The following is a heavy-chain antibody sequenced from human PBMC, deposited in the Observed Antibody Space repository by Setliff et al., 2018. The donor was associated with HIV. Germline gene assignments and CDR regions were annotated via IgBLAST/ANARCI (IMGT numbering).Heavy chain of an antibody. CDR3: ARDQSIAARYLLDP. V-gene: IGHV4-4*02. J-gene: IGHJ5*02. CDR1: RDSITNNYW. CDR2: VRHGGST. D-gene: IGHD6-6*01. Sequence: KASETLSLTCSVSRDSITNNYWWSWVRQPPGKGLEWIGEVRHGGSTNYNPFLKSRVSMSLDTSKNQFSLTLTSVTAADTAVYYCARDQSIAARYLLDPWGQGTLVTVSS.